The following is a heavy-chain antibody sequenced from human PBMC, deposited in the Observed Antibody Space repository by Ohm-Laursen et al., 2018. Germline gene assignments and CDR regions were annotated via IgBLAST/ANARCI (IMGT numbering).Heavy chain of an antibody. J-gene: IGHJ3*02. Sequence: GTLSLTCFVPGGSISTYYWSWIRQSAGKGLEWIGSIYYSGSTYYNPSLKSRVTISVDTSKNQFSLKLSSVTAADTAVCYCARRTTIFGVVATSDAFDIWGQGTMVTVSS. D-gene: IGHD3-3*01. CDR3: ARRTTIFGVVATSDAFDI. CDR1: GGSISTYY. V-gene: IGHV4-59*05. CDR2: IYYSGST.